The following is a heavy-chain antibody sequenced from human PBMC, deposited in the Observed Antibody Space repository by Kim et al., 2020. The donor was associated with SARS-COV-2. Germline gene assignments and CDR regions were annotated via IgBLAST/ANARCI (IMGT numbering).Heavy chain of an antibody. CDR3: ARDLNGRFSTLHNLPHKGAFDI. CDR1: GGTFSSYA. J-gene: IGHJ3*02. CDR2: IIPIFGTA. D-gene: IGHD3-3*01. Sequence: SVKVSCKASGGTFSSYAISWVRQAPGQGLEWMGGIIPIFGTANYAQKFQGRVTITADESTSTAYMELSSLRSEDTAVYYCARDLNGRFSTLHNLPHKGAFDIWGQGTMVTVSS. V-gene: IGHV1-69*13.